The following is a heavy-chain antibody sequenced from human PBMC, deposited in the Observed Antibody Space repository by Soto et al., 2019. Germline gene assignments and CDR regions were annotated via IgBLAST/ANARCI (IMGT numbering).Heavy chain of an antibody. Sequence: QVQLQQWGAGLLKPSETLSLTCAVYGGSFSGYYWTWIRQPPGTGLEWIGEINNSGSTNYNPSLKSRDTIAVDTSTNQFSLKLNSVTAADTPEYYCARDKITSLFEYWGQGTLVTVSP. V-gene: IGHV4-34*01. J-gene: IGHJ4*02. CDR1: GGSFSGYY. CDR3: ARDKITSLFEY. CDR2: INNSGST. D-gene: IGHD3-10*01.